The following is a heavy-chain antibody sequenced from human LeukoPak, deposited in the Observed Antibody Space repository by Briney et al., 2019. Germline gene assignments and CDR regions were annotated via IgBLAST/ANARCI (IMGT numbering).Heavy chain of an antibody. CDR1: GGSFSGYY. D-gene: IGHD2-15*01. CDR3: ARGGGCSGGSCYPIDY. CDR2: INNSGST. J-gene: IGHJ4*02. V-gene: IGHV4-34*01. Sequence: SETLSLTCAVYGGSFSGYYWGWIRQPPGKGLEWIGEINNSGSTNYNPSLKSRVTISVDTSKNQFSLKLSSVTAADTAVYYCARGGGCSGGSCYPIDYWGQGTLVTVSS.